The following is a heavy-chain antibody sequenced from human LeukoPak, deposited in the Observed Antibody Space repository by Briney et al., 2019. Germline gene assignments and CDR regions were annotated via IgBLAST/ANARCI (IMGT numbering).Heavy chain of an antibody. CDR1: GGSISSGGYY. V-gene: IGHV4-30-4*08. CDR3: ARGPNCTNGVCHTYRDSLAEYFQH. J-gene: IGHJ1*01. CDR2: IYYSGST. D-gene: IGHD2-8*01. Sequence: PSETLSLTCTVSGGSISSGGYYWSWIRQPPGKGLEWIGYIYYSGSTYYNPSLKSRVTISVDTSKNQFSLKLSSVTAADTAVYYCARGPNCTNGVCHTYRDSLAEYFQHWGQGTLVTVSS.